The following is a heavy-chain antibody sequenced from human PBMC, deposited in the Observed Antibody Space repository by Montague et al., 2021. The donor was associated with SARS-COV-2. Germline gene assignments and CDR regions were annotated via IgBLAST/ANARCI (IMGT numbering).Heavy chain of an antibody. CDR2: IYYSGST. CDR3: ARSESPSYSSSPFDY. D-gene: IGHD6-13*01. J-gene: IGHJ4*02. CDR1: GGSISSGGYY. Sequence: TLSFTCIVSGGSISSGGYYWSWIRQHPGKGLEWIGYIYYSGSTYYNPSLKSRLSISLDTSKNHFSLRLSSVTAADTAVYYCARSESPSYSSSPFDYWGQGTLVTVSS. V-gene: IGHV4-31*03.